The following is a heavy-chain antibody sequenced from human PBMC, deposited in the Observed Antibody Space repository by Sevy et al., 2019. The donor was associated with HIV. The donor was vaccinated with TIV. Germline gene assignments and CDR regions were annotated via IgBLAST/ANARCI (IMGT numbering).Heavy chain of an antibody. Sequence: ASVKVSCKASGGTFSSYAISWVRQAPGQGLEWMGRIMPIFGTTNYAQKFQGRVTITADESTTTAYMELRSLRSEDTAVYYCASVSSSWYEFDYWGQGTLVTVSS. V-gene: IGHV1-69*13. CDR3: ASVSSSWYEFDY. D-gene: IGHD6-13*01. CDR2: IMPIFGTT. J-gene: IGHJ4*02. CDR1: GGTFSSYA.